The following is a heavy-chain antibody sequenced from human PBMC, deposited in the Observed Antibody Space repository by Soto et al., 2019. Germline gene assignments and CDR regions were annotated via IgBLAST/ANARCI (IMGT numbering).Heavy chain of an antibody. J-gene: IGHJ4*02. V-gene: IGHV3-11*01. D-gene: IGHD6-19*01. CDR3: ARVRVIGVSGWYPYYFDY. CDR1: GFTFSDYY. Sequence: GGSLRLSCAASGFTFSDYYMSWIRQAPGKGLEWVSYISSSGSTIYYADSVKGRFTISRDNAKNSLYLQMNSLRAEDTAVYYCARVRVIGVSGWYPYYFDYWGQGTLVTVSS. CDR2: ISSSGSTI.